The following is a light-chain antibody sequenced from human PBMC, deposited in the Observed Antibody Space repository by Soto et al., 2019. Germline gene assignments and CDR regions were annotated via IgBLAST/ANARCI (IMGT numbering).Light chain of an antibody. CDR1: QSVSSSF. CDR2: GAS. J-gene: IGKJ2*01. CDR3: QQYGSAPYT. V-gene: IGKV3-20*01. Sequence: EIVLTQSPGTLSLSPGEGATLSCRASQSVSSSFLAWYQQKPGQAPRLLIYGASSRATGIPDRFSGSGSGTDFTLTISRLEPEDFAVYDCQQYGSAPYTFGQGTKLEIK.